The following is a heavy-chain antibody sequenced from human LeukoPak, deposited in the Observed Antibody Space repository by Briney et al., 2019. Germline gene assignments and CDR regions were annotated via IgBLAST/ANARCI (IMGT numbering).Heavy chain of an antibody. V-gene: IGHV1-18*04. CDR3: ARDEHYYGSGTYYRRASTFDI. CDR2: ISANNGYT. CDR1: GYTFTSYG. J-gene: IGHJ3*02. D-gene: IGHD3-10*01. Sequence: ASVKVSCKASGYTFTSYGISWVRQAPGQGREGMGWISANNGYTNYAQKLQGRVTMTTDTSTTTAYMELTSLTSDDTAVYYCARDEHYYGSGTYYRRASTFDIWGQGTMVTVSS.